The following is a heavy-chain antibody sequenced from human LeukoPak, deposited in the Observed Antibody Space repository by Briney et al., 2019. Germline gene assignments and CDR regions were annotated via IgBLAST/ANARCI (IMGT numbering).Heavy chain of an antibody. CDR1: GGSISSYY. Sequence: PSETLSLTCTVSGGSISSYYWSWIRQPPGKGLEWIGYIYYSGSTNYNPSLKSRVTISLDTSRNQFSLRLNSVTAADTAVYYCAKSNGYGLIDIWGQGTMVTVSS. D-gene: IGHD3-10*01. J-gene: IGHJ3*02. V-gene: IGHV4-59*12. CDR3: AKSNGYGLIDI. CDR2: IYYSGST.